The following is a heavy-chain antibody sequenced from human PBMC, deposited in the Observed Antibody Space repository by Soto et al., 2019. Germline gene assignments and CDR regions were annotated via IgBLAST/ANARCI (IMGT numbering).Heavy chain of an antibody. CDR2: ISSSSSYI. V-gene: IGHV3-21*01. Sequence: PGGVLRLSCAASGFTFSSYSMNWVRQAPGKGLEWVSSISSSSSYIYYADSVKGRFTISRDNAKNSLYLQMDSLRAEDTAVYYCAREWKYYYDSSGYYGLDYWGQGTLVTVSS. D-gene: IGHD3-22*01. CDR1: GFTFSSYS. J-gene: IGHJ4*02. CDR3: AREWKYYYDSSGYYGLDY.